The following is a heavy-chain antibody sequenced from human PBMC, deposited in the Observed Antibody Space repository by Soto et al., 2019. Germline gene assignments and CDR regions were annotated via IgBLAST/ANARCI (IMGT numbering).Heavy chain of an antibody. CDR2: ISYDGSNK. CDR3: ARDKTYSSSWSPYYYYYGMDV. CDR1: GFTFSSYA. Sequence: PRLSCAASGFTFSSYAMHWVRQAPGKGLEWVAVISYDGSNKYYADSVKGRFTISRDNSKNTLYLQMNSLRAEDTAVYYCARDKTYSSSWSPYYYYYGMDVWGQGTTVTVSS. J-gene: IGHJ6*02. V-gene: IGHV3-30-3*01. D-gene: IGHD6-13*01.